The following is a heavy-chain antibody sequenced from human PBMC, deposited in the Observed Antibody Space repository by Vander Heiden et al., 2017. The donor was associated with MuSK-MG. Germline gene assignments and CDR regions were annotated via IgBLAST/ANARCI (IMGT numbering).Heavy chain of an antibody. CDR1: GYTFTSYS. CDR3: ARDGTGGQLFDY. D-gene: IGHD3-16*01. V-gene: IGHV1-46*01. Sequence: QVQVVQSGAEVKKPGASVQVSCKPSGYTFTSYSLHWVRQAPGQGLEWLGMINRSGGRTTYAQKFQGRVTMTRDTPTSTVYMELRTLRSEDTAVYYCARDGTGGQLFDYWGQGTLVTVSS. J-gene: IGHJ4*02. CDR2: INRSGGRT.